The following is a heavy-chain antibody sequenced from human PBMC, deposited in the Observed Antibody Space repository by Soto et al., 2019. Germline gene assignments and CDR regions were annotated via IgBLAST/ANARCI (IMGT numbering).Heavy chain of an antibody. CDR2: IRSKANSYAT. J-gene: IGHJ4*02. CDR3: TRTAYGGYDFDY. Sequence: EVQLVESGGGLVQPGGSLKLSCAASGFTFSGSAMHWVRQASGKGLEWVGRIRSKANSYATAYAASVKGRFTISRDDSKNTAYLQMNSLKTEDTAVYYCTRTAYGGYDFDYWGQGTLVTVSS. CDR1: GFTFSGSA. V-gene: IGHV3-73*02. D-gene: IGHD5-12*01.